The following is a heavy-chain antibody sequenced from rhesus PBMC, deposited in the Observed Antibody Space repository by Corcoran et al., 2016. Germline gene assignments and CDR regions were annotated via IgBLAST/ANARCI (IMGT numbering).Heavy chain of an antibody. V-gene: IGHV4-76*01. CDR3: GRSGAATGAY. Sequence: QVQLQESGPGLVKHSETLSLTCSVSGGSVSGGYNWNWIRQYPGKGLEWIGYLYDSGATYDNASLKNRVTISKDTSKNQFSLKLSSVTAADTAVYYGGRSGAATGAYWGQGVLVTVSS. D-gene: IGHD6-31*01. J-gene: IGHJ4*01. CDR1: GGSVSGGYN. CDR2: LYDSGAT.